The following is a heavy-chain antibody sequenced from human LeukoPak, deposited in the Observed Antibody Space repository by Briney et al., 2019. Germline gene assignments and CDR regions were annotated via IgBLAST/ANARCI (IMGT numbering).Heavy chain of an antibody. CDR1: GFSFKDYA. CDR2: IGWDSGSL. J-gene: IGHJ4*02. D-gene: IGHD3-9*01. CDR3: AKDIVASVLPGYYGGFDS. V-gene: IGHV3-9*01. Sequence: GGSLRLSCAASGFSFKDYAMHWLRQAPGNGLEWGSGIGWDSGSLAYAGSVKGRFTISRDNAGSTLFLEMTSLRREDTALYYCAKDIVASVLPGYYGGFDSWGQGTRVTVSS.